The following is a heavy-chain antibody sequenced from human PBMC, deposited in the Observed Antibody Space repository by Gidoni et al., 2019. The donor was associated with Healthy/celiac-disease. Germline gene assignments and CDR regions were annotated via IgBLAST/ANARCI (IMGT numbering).Heavy chain of an antibody. CDR3: TRLQAPYYGMDV. Sequence: EVQLVESGGGLVQPGGSLKLSCAASGFTFSGSAMHWVRQASGKGLEWVGRIRSKANSYATAYAASVKGRFTISRDDSKNTAYLQMNSLKTEDTAVYYCTRLQAPYYGMDVWGQGTTVTVSS. V-gene: IGHV3-73*02. CDR2: IRSKANSYAT. J-gene: IGHJ6*02. CDR1: GFTFSGSA.